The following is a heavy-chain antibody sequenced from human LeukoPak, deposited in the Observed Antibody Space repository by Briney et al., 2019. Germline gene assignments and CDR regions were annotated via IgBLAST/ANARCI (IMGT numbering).Heavy chain of an antibody. D-gene: IGHD1-26*01. CDR2: IYNSGST. J-gene: IGHJ4*02. Sequence: GGSLRLSCAASGFIVSSNYMGWVRQAPGKGLEWVSIIYNSGSTYYADSVKGRFTISRDNSKNTLYLQMNSLRAEDTAVYYCAKAEVGATFGLDYWGQGTLVTVSS. V-gene: IGHV3-53*01. CDR3: AKAEVGATFGLDY. CDR1: GFIVSSNY.